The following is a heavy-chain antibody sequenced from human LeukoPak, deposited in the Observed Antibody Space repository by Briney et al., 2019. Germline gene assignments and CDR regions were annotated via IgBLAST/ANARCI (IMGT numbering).Heavy chain of an antibody. CDR2: ISGSGGST. J-gene: IGHJ5*02. CDR1: GFTFSSYA. D-gene: IGHD1-26*01. V-gene: IGHV3-23*01. Sequence: PGGSLRLSCAASGFTFSSYAMSWVRQAPGKGLEWVSAISGSGGSTYYADSVKGRFTISRDNSKNTLYLQMNSLRAEDTAVYYCAKVGERIVGAPHWFDPWGQGTLVTVSS. CDR3: AKVGERIVGAPHWFDP.